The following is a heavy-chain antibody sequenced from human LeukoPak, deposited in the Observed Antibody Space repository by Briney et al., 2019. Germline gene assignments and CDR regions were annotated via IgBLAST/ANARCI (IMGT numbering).Heavy chain of an antibody. Sequence: GGSLRLSCEGSGFTFSNYWMGWVRQAPGKGLQWEANIKTDGSEKYYVDSVKGRFTISRDNAKSSLYLQMNSLRAEDTAVYYCATYSSLNRREFQFWGQGTLLTVSS. V-gene: IGHV3-7*01. J-gene: IGHJ1*01. CDR3: ATYSSLNRREFQF. CDR1: GFTFSNYW. D-gene: IGHD3-22*01. CDR2: IKTDGSEK.